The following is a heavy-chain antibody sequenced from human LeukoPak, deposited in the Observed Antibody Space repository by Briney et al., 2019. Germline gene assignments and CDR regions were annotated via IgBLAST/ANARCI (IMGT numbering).Heavy chain of an antibody. J-gene: IGHJ6*03. Sequence: ASVKVSCKASGYTFTSYYMHWVRQAPGQGLEWMGIINPSGGSTSYAQKFQGRVTMTRDMSTSTVYMELSSLRSEDTAVYYCAREIQEGYYPYYYYYYYMDVWGKGTTVTISS. CDR2: INPSGGST. CDR1: GYTFTSYY. V-gene: IGHV1-46*01. CDR3: AREIQEGYYPYYYYYYYMDV. D-gene: IGHD1-26*01.